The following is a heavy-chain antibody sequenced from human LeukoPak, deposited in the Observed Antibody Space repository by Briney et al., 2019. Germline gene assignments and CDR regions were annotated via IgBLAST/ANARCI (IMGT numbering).Heavy chain of an antibody. CDR2: INHSGST. J-gene: IGHJ5*02. CDR3: ARVTTVTAANWFDP. CDR1: GGSFSSYY. Sequence: SETLSLTCAVYGGSFSSYYWSWIRQPPGKGLEWIGEINHSGSTNYNPSLKSRVTISVDTSKNQFSLKLSSVTAADTAVYYCARVTTVTAANWFDPWGQGTLVTVSS. D-gene: IGHD4-11*01. V-gene: IGHV4-34*01.